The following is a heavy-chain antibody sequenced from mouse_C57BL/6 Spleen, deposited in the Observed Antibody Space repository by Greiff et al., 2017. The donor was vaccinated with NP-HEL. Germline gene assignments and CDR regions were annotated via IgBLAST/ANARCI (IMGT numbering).Heavy chain of an antibody. D-gene: IGHD1-1*01. Sequence: VQLQQPGAELVKPGASVKLSCKASGYTFTSYWMHWVKQRPGQGLEWIGMIHPNSGSTNYNEKFKSKATLTVDKSSSTAYMQLSSLTSEDSAVYYCALNYYGSSPWFAYWGQGTLVTVSA. CDR3: ALNYYGSSPWFAY. CDR2: IHPNSGST. J-gene: IGHJ3*01. V-gene: IGHV1-64*01. CDR1: GYTFTSYW.